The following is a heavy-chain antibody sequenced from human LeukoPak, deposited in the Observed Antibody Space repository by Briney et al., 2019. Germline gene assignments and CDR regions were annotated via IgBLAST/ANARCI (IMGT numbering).Heavy chain of an antibody. Sequence: PGGSLRLSCAASGFTFSRYSMNWVRQAPGKGLEWVSSISTSSSYMFYAASVKGRFTISRDNAKNSLYLQMNSLRADDTAVYYCASETALPGYSSTVSPFYWGQGTLVTVSS. V-gene: IGHV3-21*01. CDR2: ISTSSSYM. CDR1: GFTFSRYS. CDR3: ASETALPGYSSTVSPFY. J-gene: IGHJ4*02. D-gene: IGHD6-19*01.